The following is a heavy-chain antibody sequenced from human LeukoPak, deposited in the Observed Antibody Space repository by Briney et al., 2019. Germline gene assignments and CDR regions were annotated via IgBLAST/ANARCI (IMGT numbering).Heavy chain of an antibody. CDR2: ISWNSGSI. J-gene: IGHJ4*02. Sequence: GGSLRLSCAASGFTFDDYAMHWVRQAPGKGLEWVSGISWNSGSIGYADSVKGRFTISRDNAKNSLYLQMNSLRAEDTALYYCAKDPDSGTVVTLFDYWGQGTLVTVSS. V-gene: IGHV3-9*01. CDR3: AKDPDSGTVVTLFDY. D-gene: IGHD4-23*01. CDR1: GFTFDDYA.